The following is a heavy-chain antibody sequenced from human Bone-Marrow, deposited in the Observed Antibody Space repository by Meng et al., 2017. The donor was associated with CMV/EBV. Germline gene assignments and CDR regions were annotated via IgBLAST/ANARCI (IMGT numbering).Heavy chain of an antibody. CDR1: GGSISSYY. J-gene: IGHJ3*02. Sequence: SETLSLTCTVSGGSISSYYWSWIRQPPGKGPEWIGSIYYSGSTNYNPSLKSRVTISVDTSKNQFSLKLSPVTAADTAVYYCARNNWGYAFDIWGQGTMVTVSS. V-gene: IGHV4-59*12. CDR3: ARNNWGYAFDI. D-gene: IGHD7-27*01. CDR2: IYYSGST.